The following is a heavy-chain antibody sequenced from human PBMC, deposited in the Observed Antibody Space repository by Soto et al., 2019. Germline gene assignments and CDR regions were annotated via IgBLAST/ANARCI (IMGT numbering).Heavy chain of an antibody. J-gene: IGHJ6*02. CDR2: ISAYNGNT. D-gene: IGHD3-10*01. Sequence: QVQLVQSGAEVKKPGASVKVSCKASGYTFTSYGISWVRQAPGQGLEWMGWISAYNGNTNYAQKRQGRVTMTTDTSTSTAYMELRSRRSDDTAVYYCARYGSGSYAFYYYYGMDVWGQGTTVTVSS. CDR1: GYTFTSYG. CDR3: ARYGSGSYAFYYYYGMDV. V-gene: IGHV1-18*01.